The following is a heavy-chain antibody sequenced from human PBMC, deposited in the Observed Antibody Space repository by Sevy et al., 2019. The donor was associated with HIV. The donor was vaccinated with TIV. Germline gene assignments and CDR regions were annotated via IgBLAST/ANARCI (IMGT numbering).Heavy chain of an antibody. D-gene: IGHD1-26*01. CDR1: GVTLGDYD. J-gene: IGHJ6*02. CDR3: TRVGAATDWGMDA. V-gene: IGHV3-49*04. Sequence: GGSLRLSCTVSGVTLGDYDMSWVRQAPGKGLEWVGFIRTKAYGGTREYAASVKGRFTISRDDFKSITYLQMNSLRAEDTAVYYCTRVGAATDWGMDAWGQGTTVTVSS. CDR2: IRTKAYGGTR.